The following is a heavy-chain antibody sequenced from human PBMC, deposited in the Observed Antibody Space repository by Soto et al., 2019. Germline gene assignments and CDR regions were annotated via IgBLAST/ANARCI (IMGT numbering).Heavy chain of an antibody. J-gene: IGHJ6*02. V-gene: IGHV4-4*02. Sequence: QVQLQESGPGLVKPSGTLSLTCAVSGGSISSSNWWSWVRQPPGKGLEWIGEIYHSGSTNYNPSLKRRVTISVDKSKNQFSLKLSSVTPADTAVYYCARSPDSSGYYPRWYYYGMDVWGQGTTVTVSS. D-gene: IGHD3-22*01. CDR3: ARSPDSSGYYPRWYYYGMDV. CDR1: GGSISSSNW. CDR2: IYHSGST.